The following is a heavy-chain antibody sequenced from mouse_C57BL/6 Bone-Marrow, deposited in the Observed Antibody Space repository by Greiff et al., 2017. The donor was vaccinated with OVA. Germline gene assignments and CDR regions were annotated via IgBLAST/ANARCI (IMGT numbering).Heavy chain of an antibody. J-gene: IGHJ3*01. CDR1: GFNIKDDY. CDR2: IDPENGDT. D-gene: IGHD1-1*01. CDR3: TKGYYGTWFAY. V-gene: IGHV14-4*01. Sequence: DVKLVESGAELVRPGASVKLSCTASGFNIKDDYMHWVKQRPEQGLEWIGWIDPENGDTEYASKFQGKATITADTSSNTAYLQLSSLTSEDTAVYYCTKGYYGTWFAYWGQGTLVTVSA.